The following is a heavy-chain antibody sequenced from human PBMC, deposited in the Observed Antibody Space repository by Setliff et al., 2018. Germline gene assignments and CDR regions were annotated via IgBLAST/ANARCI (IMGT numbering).Heavy chain of an antibody. CDR3: ARTQTIDTVYDAFDI. J-gene: IGHJ3*02. CDR1: GGSFSGYY. D-gene: IGHD5-18*01. Sequence: PSETLSLTCAVYGGSFSGYYWSWIRQPPGKGLEWIGSIYYSGSTYYNPSLKSRVTISVDTSKNQFSLKLSSVTAADTAVYYCARTQTIDTVYDAFDIWGRGTMVTVSS. V-gene: IGHV4-34*01. CDR2: IYYSGST.